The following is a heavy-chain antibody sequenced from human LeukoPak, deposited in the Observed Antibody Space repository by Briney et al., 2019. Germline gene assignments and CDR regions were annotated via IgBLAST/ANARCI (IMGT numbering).Heavy chain of an antibody. J-gene: IGHJ1*01. D-gene: IGHD1-26*01. CDR2: ITSGGDDT. CDR3: AKASGSYYGSEYFQH. CDR1: GVTFSTYA. V-gene: IGHV3-23*01. Sequence: PGGSLRLSCAPSGVTFSTYAMAWFRQAPGKGLAYITLITSGGDDTYYADSVKGRFIISRDNSQNTLYPQVNTLRAEDTALYNCAKASGSYYGSEYFQHWGQGTLVTVSS.